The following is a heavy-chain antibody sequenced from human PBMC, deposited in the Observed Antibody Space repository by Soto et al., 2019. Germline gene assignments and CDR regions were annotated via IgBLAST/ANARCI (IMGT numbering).Heavy chain of an antibody. CDR2: ITGTGADT. Sequence: GGSLRPSCAASGSTFSNYSMSWVRQSPRKGLEWFSAITGTGADTYHADSVKARFTISRDNSKNTLFLQMNSLRAEDTAIYYCAKGSSTSRPYYFDYWGRGTLVTVSS. V-gene: IGHV3-23*01. J-gene: IGHJ4*02. D-gene: IGHD2-2*01. CDR1: GSTFSNYS. CDR3: AKGSSTSRPYYFDY.